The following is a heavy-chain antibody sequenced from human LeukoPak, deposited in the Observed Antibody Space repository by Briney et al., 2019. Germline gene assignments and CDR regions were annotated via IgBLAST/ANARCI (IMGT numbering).Heavy chain of an antibody. D-gene: IGHD2-2*01. CDR1: GFTFSSYG. CDR2: IRYDGSNK. CDR3: AKLLVPAARMYNWFDP. V-gene: IGHV3-30*02. Sequence: GGSLRLSCAASGFTFSSYGMHWVRQAPGKGLEWVAFIRYDGSNKYYADSVKGRFAISRDNSKNTLYLQMNSLRAEDTAVYYCAKLLVPAARMYNWFDPWGQGTLVTVSS. J-gene: IGHJ5*02.